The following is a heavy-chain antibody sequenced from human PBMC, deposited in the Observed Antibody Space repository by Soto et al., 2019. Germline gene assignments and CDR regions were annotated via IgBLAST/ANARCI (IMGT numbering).Heavy chain of an antibody. J-gene: IGHJ3*02. CDR1: GRTGKECA. CDR3: ARVGVDTAMVTIYDAFDI. Sequence: VKVPSKEYGRTGKECATRWLRYASGKKLEWMGGIIPIFGTANYAQKFQGRVTITADESTSTAYMELSSLRSEDTAVYYCARVGVDTAMVTIYDAFDIWGQGTMVTVSS. CDR2: IIPIFGTA. V-gene: IGHV1-69*13. D-gene: IGHD5-18*01.